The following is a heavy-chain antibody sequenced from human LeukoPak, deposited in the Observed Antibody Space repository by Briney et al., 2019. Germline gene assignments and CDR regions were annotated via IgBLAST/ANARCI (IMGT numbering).Heavy chain of an antibody. D-gene: IGHD3-16*01. CDR3: AKLGGHPLHNYYVGV. J-gene: IGHJ6*03. CDR1: GFTFSSYA. Sequence: GGSLRLSCAASGFTFSSYAMSWVRQAPGKGLEWVSGILDSVYSTHYANSVKGRFTISRDNSNNTLYLQMNSLRAEHTAVYYCAKLGGHPLHNYYVGVWGKGTTVAVSS. CDR2: ILDSVYST. V-gene: IGHV3-23*01.